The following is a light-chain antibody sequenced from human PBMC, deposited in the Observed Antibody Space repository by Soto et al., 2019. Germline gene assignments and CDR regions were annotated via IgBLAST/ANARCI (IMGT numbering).Light chain of an antibody. CDR1: SSDLGTYNL. V-gene: IGLV2-23*01. CDR3: CSYAGSGTDNYV. J-gene: IGLJ1*01. CDR2: EGI. Sequence: QSVLTQPASVSGSPGQSITISCTGTSSDLGTYNLVSWYQHYPGKAPKLMIYEGIKRPSGVSNRFSGSKSGNTAFLTISGLQAEDEADYYCCSYAGSGTDNYVCGSGTKGTVL.